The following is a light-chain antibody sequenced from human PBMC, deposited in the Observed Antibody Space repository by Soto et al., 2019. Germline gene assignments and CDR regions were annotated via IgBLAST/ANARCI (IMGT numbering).Light chain of an antibody. Sequence: SYELAQPPSVSVVPGQTARITCGGNNIGSQSVHWYQQKPGQAPVLVVYDDADRPSGVPERFSGSKSGNMATLTISRVEAGDEADYYCHVCDSNSVVVVGIGTKVTV. J-gene: IGLJ1*01. CDR1: NIGSQS. CDR3: HVCDSNSVVV. V-gene: IGLV3-21*02. CDR2: DDA.